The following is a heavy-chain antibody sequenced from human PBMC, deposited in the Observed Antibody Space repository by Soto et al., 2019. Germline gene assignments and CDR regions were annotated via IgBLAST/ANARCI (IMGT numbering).Heavy chain of an antibody. CDR3: ARSMFDYDSSGYSNY. Sequence: GGSLRLSCAASGFTFSDYWMTWVRQAPGKGLEWVANIKQDGSEKYYVDSVKGRFTISRDNLKNSLFLQMSSLRVEDTAVYYCARSMFDYDSSGYSNYWGQGTLVTVSS. CDR2: IKQDGSEK. J-gene: IGHJ4*02. D-gene: IGHD3-22*01. CDR1: GFTFSDYW. V-gene: IGHV3-7*01.